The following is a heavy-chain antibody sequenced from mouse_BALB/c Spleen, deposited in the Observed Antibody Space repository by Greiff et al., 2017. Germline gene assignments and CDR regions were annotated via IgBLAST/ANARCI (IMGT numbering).Heavy chain of an antibody. CDR1: GFTFSDYY. CDR3: ARDAGGNYPLAY. Sequence: EVKVVESGGGLVKPGGSLKLSCAASGFTFSDYYMYWVRQTPEKRLEWVATISDGGSYTYYPDSVKGRFTISRDNAKNNLYLQMSRLKSEDTAMYYCARDAGGNYPLAYWGQGTLVTVSA. V-gene: IGHV5-4*02. D-gene: IGHD2-1*01. J-gene: IGHJ3*01. CDR2: ISDGGSYT.